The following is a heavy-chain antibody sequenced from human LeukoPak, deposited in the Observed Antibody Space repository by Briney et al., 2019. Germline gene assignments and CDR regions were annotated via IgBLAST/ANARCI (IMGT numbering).Heavy chain of an antibody. V-gene: IGHV4-39*01. CDR3: AKLGGYDR. J-gene: IGHJ4*02. Sequence: SETLSLTCTVSGDSISTSTYYWGWIRQPPGKGLEWIGNIYYSGITYSNPSLKSRVTISLDKSKNQLSLNLRSVTATDTAVYYCAKLGGYDRWGQGTLVTVSS. D-gene: IGHD5-12*01. CDR1: GDSISTSTYY. CDR2: IYYSGIT.